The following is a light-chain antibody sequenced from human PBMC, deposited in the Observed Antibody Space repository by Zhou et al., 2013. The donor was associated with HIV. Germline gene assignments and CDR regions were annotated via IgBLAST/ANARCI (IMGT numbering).Light chain of an antibody. CDR2: AAS. Sequence: AIQMTQSPSSLSASVGDRVTITCRASQGIRNDLGWYQQKPGKAPKLLIYAASTLQSGVPSRFSGSGSGTDFTLTISSLQPEDSAVYYCQQRTNWLTFGGGTKVEI. J-gene: IGKJ4*01. CDR3: QQRTNWLT. V-gene: IGKV1-6*01. CDR1: QGIRND.